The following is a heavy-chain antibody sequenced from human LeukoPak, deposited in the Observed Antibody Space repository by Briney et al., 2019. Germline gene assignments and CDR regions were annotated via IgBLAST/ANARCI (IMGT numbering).Heavy chain of an antibody. Sequence: ASVKVSCKASGGTFSSYAIRWVRQAPGQGLEWMGGIIPIFGTANYAQKFQGRVTITTDESTSTAYMELSSLRSEDTAVYYCASSYGSGSGYYYYYYMDVWGKGTTVTVSS. CDR3: ASSYGSGSGYYYYYYMDV. CDR1: GGTFSSYA. D-gene: IGHD3-10*01. V-gene: IGHV1-69*05. J-gene: IGHJ6*03. CDR2: IIPIFGTA.